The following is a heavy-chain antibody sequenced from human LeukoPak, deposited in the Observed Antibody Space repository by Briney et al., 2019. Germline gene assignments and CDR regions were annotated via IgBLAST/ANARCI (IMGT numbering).Heavy chain of an antibody. J-gene: IGHJ6*02. CDR1: GFTFSSYS. CDR2: ISSSSGYI. CDR3: TGAREGYCSGGSCGTPYGMDV. Sequence: GGSLRLSCAASGFTFSSYSMNWVRQAPGKGLEWVSSISSSSGYIYYADSVKGRFTISRDNAKNSLYLQMNSLRAEDTAVYYCTGAREGYCSGGSCGTPYGMDVWGQGTTVTVSS. V-gene: IGHV3-21*01. D-gene: IGHD2-15*01.